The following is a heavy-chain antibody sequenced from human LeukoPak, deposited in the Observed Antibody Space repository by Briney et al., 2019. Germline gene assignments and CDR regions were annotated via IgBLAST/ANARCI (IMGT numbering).Heavy chain of an antibody. D-gene: IGHD3-3*01. J-gene: IGHJ4*02. Sequence: PLETLSLTCTVSGGSISSYYWSWIRQPPGKGLEWIGYIYYSGSTNYNPSLKSRVTISVDTSKNQFSLKLSSVTAADTAVYYCARVGDFWSGQELDYWGQGTLVTVSS. V-gene: IGHV4-59*01. CDR1: GGSISSYY. CDR3: ARVGDFWSGQELDY. CDR2: IYYSGST.